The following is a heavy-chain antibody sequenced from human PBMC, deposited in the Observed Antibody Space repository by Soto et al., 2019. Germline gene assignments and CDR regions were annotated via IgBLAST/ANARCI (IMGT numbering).Heavy chain of an antibody. CDR2: ISSSSSTI. CDR1: GFTFSSYS. D-gene: IGHD3-10*01. Sequence: EVQLVESGGGLVQPGGSLRLSCAASGFTFSSYSMNWVRQDPGKGLEWVSYISSSSSTIYYADSVKGRFTISRDNAKNSLYLQMNSLRAEDTAVYYCARAAGTMVRGLTGASYYYYYMDVWGKGTTVTVSS. V-gene: IGHV3-48*01. CDR3: ARAAGTMVRGLTGASYYYYYMDV. J-gene: IGHJ6*03.